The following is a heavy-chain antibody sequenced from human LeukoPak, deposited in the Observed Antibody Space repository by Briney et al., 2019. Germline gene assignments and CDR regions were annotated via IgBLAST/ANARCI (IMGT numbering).Heavy chain of an antibody. CDR3: ARDRYGGNSGEFDY. CDR2: IYYCGTT. J-gene: IGHJ4*02. V-gene: IGHV4-59*01. Sequence: SETLSLTCTVSGGSISSYYWSWLRQPPRQGLEWIGYIYYCGTTNYNPSLKSRVTISVDTPKNQFSLKLSSVTAADTAVYYCARDRYGGNSGEFDYWGQGTLVTVSS. D-gene: IGHD4-23*01. CDR1: GGSISSYY.